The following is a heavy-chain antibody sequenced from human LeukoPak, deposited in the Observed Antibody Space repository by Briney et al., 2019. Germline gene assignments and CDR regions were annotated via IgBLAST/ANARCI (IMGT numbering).Heavy chain of an antibody. CDR3: AKMQDYFDY. Sequence: GGSLRLSCAASGSIPFNSYSMSWVRQAPGKGLEWVSAITSSGETTYYADSVKGRFTISRDNSKNMVYLQMNSLRAEDAATYYCAKMQDYFDYWGQGSLVTVSS. J-gene: IGHJ4*02. CDR2: ITSSGETT. CDR1: GSIPFNSYS. V-gene: IGHV3-23*01.